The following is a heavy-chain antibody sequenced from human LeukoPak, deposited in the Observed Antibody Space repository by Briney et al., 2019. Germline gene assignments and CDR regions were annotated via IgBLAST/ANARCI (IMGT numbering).Heavy chain of an antibody. J-gene: IGHJ4*02. Sequence: GGSLRLSCVASGFTFSSYAMSWVRQAPGKGLEWVSAISGSGGSTYYADSVKGRFTISRDNSKNTLYLQMNSLRAEDTAVYYCTSPASSYYYGSGSYYPSDYWGQGTLVTVSS. CDR3: TSPASSYYYGSGSYYPSDY. D-gene: IGHD3-10*01. CDR2: ISGSGGST. CDR1: GFTFSSYA. V-gene: IGHV3-23*01.